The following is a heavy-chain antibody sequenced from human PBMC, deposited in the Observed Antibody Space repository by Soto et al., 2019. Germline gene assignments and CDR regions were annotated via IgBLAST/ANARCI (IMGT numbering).Heavy chain of an antibody. V-gene: IGHV3-23*01. D-gene: IGHD2-2*02. CDR1: GFTFSSYA. CDR3: ATVHNTSRSFDY. J-gene: IGHJ4*02. CDR2: ISGSGGST. Sequence: GGSLRLSCAASGFTFSSYAMSWVRQAPGKGLEWVSAISGSGGSTYYADSVKGRFTISRDTSKNTLDLQMSSLRAEDTAVYYCATVHNTSRSFDYWGQGTLVTVSS.